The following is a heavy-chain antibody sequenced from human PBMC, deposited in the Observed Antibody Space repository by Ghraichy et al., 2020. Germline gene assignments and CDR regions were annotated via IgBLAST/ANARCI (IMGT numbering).Heavy chain of an antibody. CDR1: GGSFSGYY. V-gene: IGHV4-34*01. Sequence: SETLSLTCAVYGGSFSGYYWSWIRQPPGKGLEWIGEINHSGSTNYNPSLKSRVTISVDTSKNQFSLKLSSVTAADTAVYYCARGRKSHWGGYYYYYMDVWGKGTTVTVSS. D-gene: IGHD7-27*01. J-gene: IGHJ6*03. CDR3: ARGRKSHWGGYYYYYMDV. CDR2: INHSGST.